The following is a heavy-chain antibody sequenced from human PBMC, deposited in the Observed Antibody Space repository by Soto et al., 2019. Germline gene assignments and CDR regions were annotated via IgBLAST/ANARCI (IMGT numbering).Heavy chain of an antibody. CDR2: IYYSGST. Sequence: SETLSLTCTVSGGSISSYYWSWIRQPPGKGLEWIGYIYYSGSTNYNPSLKSRVTISVDTSKNQFSLKLSSVTAADTAVYYCARDSEWMGSTGTTVRTGYYYMDVWGKGTTVTVSS. J-gene: IGHJ6*03. D-gene: IGHD1-7*01. CDR1: GGSISSYY. V-gene: IGHV4-59*01. CDR3: ARDSEWMGSTGTTVRTGYYYMDV.